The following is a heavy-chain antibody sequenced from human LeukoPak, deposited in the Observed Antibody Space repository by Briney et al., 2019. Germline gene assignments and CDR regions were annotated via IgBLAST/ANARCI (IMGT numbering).Heavy chain of an antibody. CDR2: IRRKANSYAT. CDR3: ANDVDIAMVHYFDY. V-gene: IGHV3-73*01. D-gene: IGHD5-18*01. J-gene: IGHJ4*02. CDR1: GFTFSGSG. Sequence: GGSLRLSCAASGFTFSGSGMHWVRQAAGEGLEWVGRIRRKANSYATAYAASVKGRFTISRDDSKNTAYLQMNSLKTEDTAVYYCANDVDIAMVHYFDYWGKGTMVTVSS.